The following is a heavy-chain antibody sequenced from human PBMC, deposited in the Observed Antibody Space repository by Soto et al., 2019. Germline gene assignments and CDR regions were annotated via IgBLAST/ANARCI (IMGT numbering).Heavy chain of an antibody. CDR3: ARDPIAVAGRNLYYYGTDV. J-gene: IGHJ6*02. CDR1: GGSVSSGSYY. D-gene: IGHD6-19*01. V-gene: IGHV4-61*01. CDR2: IYFSGST. Sequence: SETLSLTCTVSGGSVSSGSYYWSWIRQPPGKGLEWIGYIYFSGSTNYNPSLKSRVTISVDTSKNQFSLKLSSVTAADTAVYYCARDPIAVAGRNLYYYGTDVWGQGTTVTVSS.